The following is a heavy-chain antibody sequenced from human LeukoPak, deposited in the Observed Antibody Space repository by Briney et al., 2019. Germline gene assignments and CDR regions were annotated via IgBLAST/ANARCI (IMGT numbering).Heavy chain of an antibody. V-gene: IGHV3-23*01. CDR2: ISASGSLT. D-gene: IGHD3-10*01. CDR1: EITFSSYA. J-gene: IGHJ4*02. CDR3: AKGWFGETLHGPHDY. Sequence: GGSLRLSCAASEITFSSYAMSWVRQAPGKGLEWVSSISASGSLTYYADSVKGRFTISRDNSKSILFLQMNSLTVEDTAVYFWAKGWFGETLHGPHDYWGQGPPVTVSS.